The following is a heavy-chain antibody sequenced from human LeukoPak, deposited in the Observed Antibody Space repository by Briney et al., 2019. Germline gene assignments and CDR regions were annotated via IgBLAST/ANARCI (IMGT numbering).Heavy chain of an antibody. CDR3: ARAPPRGSYYRGYFDY. V-gene: IGHV4-59*01. CDR1: GGSISSYY. CDR2: IYYSGST. Sequence: PSETLSLTCTVPGGSISSYYWSWIRQAPGKGLEWIGYIYYSGSTTYNPSLKSRVTISVDTSKNQFSLNLSSVTAADTAVYYCARAPPRGSYYRGYFDYWGQGTLVTVSS. J-gene: IGHJ4*02. D-gene: IGHD3-10*01.